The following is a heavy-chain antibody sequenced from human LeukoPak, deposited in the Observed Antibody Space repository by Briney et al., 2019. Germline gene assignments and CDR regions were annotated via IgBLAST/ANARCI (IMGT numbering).Heavy chain of an antibody. CDR1: GFIFSNYW. V-gene: IGHV3-7*01. CDR2: INQDGSKE. J-gene: IGHJ4*02. CDR3: ASDWGLVVVPAAMSY. D-gene: IGHD2-2*01. Sequence: GGSLRLSCTASGFIFSNYWMTWVRQAPGKGLEWVAQINQDGSKEYYIDSVKARFSISRDNAKNSLYLQMNSLRAEDTAVYYCASDWGLVVVPAAMSYWGQGTLVTVSS.